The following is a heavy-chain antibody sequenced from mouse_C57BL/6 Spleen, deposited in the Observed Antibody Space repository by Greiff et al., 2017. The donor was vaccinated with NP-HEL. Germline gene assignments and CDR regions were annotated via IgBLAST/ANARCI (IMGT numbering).Heavy chain of an antibody. J-gene: IGHJ4*01. CDR2: INPGSGGT. CDR1: GYAFTNYL. V-gene: IGHV1-54*01. CDR3: ARGGYGSSWGDY. D-gene: IGHD1-1*01. Sequence: QVQLQQSGAELVRPGTSVKVSCKASGYAFTNYLIEWVKQRPGQGLEWIGVINPGSGGTNYNEKFKDKATLTADKSSSTAYMQLSSLTSEDSAVYFCARGGYGSSWGDYWGQGTSVTVSS.